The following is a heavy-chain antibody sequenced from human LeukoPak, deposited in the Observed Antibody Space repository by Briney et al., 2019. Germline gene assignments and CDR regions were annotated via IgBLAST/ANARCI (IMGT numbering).Heavy chain of an antibody. D-gene: IGHD5-12*01. CDR1: GFTFSNYW. V-gene: IGHV3-7*04. CDR3: AGYDGYDLRY. CDR2: INEGGSEK. Sequence: PGGSLRLSCAASGFTFSNYWMSWVRHAPGKGLDWVAKINEGGSEKHYVDSVKGRFTISRDNAKNSLYLEMNGLRAEDTAVYYCAGYDGYDLRYWGQGTLVTVSS. J-gene: IGHJ4*02.